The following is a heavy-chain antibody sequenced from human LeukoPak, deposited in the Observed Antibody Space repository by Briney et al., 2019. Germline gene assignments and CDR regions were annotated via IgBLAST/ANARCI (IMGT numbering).Heavy chain of an antibody. D-gene: IGHD3-10*01. Sequence: PSETLSLTCAVYGGSFSGYYWGWVRQPPGKGPEWIWEINHSGSGNYSPSRKSRVTIVVGTSKNQFSLKLSAVTAADTAVYYCARGGVFYGAGRNRLDYWGQGTLVTVSS. J-gene: IGHJ4*02. CDR1: GGSFSGYY. CDR2: INHSGSG. V-gene: IGHV4-34*01. CDR3: ARGGVFYGAGRNRLDY.